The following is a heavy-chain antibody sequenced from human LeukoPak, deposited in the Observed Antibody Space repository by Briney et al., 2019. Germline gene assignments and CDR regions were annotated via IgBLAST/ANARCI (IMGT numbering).Heavy chain of an antibody. CDR3: ARGSVTTRYENWFDP. Sequence: SETLSLTCTVSGVSISSGGYYWRWIRQHPGKGLEWIGYIYYSGSTYYNPSLKSRVTISVDTSKNQFSLKLSSVTAADTAVYYCARGSVTTRYENWFDPWGQGTLVTVSS. CDR1: GVSISSGGYY. V-gene: IGHV4-31*03. D-gene: IGHD4-11*01. J-gene: IGHJ5*02. CDR2: IYYSGST.